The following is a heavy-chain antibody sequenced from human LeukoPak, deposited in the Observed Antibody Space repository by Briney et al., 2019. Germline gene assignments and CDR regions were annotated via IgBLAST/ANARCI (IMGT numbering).Heavy chain of an antibody. J-gene: IGHJ4*02. CDR1: GFTFSSYA. Sequence: GYLRLSCAASGFTFSSYAMHWVRQAPGKGLEWVAVISYDGSNKYYADSVKGRFTISRDNSKNTLYLQMNSLRAEDTAVYYCARGGGYYDSSGYYYFDYWGQGTLVTVSS. V-gene: IGHV3-30-3*01. D-gene: IGHD3-22*01. CDR3: ARGGGYYDSSGYYYFDY. CDR2: ISYDGSNK.